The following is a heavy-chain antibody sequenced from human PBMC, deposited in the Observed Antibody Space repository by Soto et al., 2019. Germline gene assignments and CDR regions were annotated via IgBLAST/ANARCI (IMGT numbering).Heavy chain of an antibody. CDR3: ARLAVTNYYYYDMGV. Sequence: SLKISCKGSGYSFTSYWISWVRQMPGKGLEWMGRIDPSDSYTNYSPSFQGHVTISADKSISTAYLQWSSLKASDTAMYYCARLAVTNYYYYDMGVCGQGTTVT. CDR1: GYSFTSYW. D-gene: IGHD4-4*01. V-gene: IGHV5-10-1*01. CDR2: IDPSDSYT. J-gene: IGHJ6*02.